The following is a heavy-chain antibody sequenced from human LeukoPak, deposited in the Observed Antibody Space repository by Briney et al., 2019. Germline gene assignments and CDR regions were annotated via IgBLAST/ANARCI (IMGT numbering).Heavy chain of an antibody. CDR2: ISYDGSNK. CDR1: GFTFSSYA. V-gene: IGHV3-30-3*01. J-gene: IGHJ1*01. Sequence: PGGSLRLSCAASGFTFSSYAMHWVRQAPGKGLEWVAVISYDGSNKYYADSVKGRFTISRDNSKNTLYLQMNSLRAEDTAVYYCARAGSSSSSFQHWGQGTLVTVSS. CDR3: ARAGSSSSSFQH. D-gene: IGHD6-6*01.